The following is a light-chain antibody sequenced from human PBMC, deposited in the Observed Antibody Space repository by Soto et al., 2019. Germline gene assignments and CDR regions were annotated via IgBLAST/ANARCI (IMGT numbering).Light chain of an antibody. CDR3: QQTYSTLRVT. V-gene: IGKV1-39*01. CDR1: QSISGY. J-gene: IGKJ4*01. Sequence: DIEMTQSPSSLSASVGDRVTITCRASQSISGYLNWYQQKPGKAPKLLIYGASSLQSGVPSRFSGSASWTDFTLTISSLQPEDFATYYCQQTYSTLRVTFGGGTKVEIK. CDR2: GAS.